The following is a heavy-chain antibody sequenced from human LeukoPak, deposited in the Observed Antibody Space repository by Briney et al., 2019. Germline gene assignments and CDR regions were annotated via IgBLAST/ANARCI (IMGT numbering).Heavy chain of an antibody. D-gene: IGHD2-2*01. J-gene: IGHJ6*02. CDR2: IYSGGST. Sequence: GGSLRLSCAASGFTVSSNYMSWVRQAPGKGLEWVSVIYSGGSTCYADSVRGRFTISRDNSKNTLYLQMNSLRAEDTAVYYCAKRFSTSLRYYGMDVWGQGTTVTVSS. V-gene: IGHV3-53*01. CDR3: AKRFSTSLRYYGMDV. CDR1: GFTVSSNY.